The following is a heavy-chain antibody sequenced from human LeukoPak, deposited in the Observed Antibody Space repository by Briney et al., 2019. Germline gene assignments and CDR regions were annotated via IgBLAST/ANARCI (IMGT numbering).Heavy chain of an antibody. Sequence: GGSLRLSCAASGFTFSSYWMHWVRQAPGKGLVWVSRINSDGSSTSYADSVKGRFTISRDNAKNTLYLQMNSLRAEDTAVYHCARDMEDGIGMYYFDYWGQGTLVTVSS. CDR1: GFTFSSYW. J-gene: IGHJ4*02. CDR2: INSDGSST. CDR3: ARDMEDGIGMYYFDY. D-gene: IGHD1-14*01. V-gene: IGHV3-74*01.